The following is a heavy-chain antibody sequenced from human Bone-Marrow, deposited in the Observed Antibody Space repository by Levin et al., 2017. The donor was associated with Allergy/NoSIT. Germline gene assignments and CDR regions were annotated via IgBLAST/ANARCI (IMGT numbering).Heavy chain of an antibody. CDR2: IKEDGSVR. Sequence: QSGGSLRLSCAASGYGFPFTLSWMTWVRQAPGKGLEWVANIKEDGSVRNYVDSVRGRFTISRDNARNLLFLQLNNLRVEDTAVYYCAGDYAFYRFDYWGLGTQVTVSS. CDR1: GYGFPFTLSW. D-gene: IGHD2-2*01. J-gene: IGHJ4*02. V-gene: IGHV3-7*01. CDR3: AGDYAFYRFDY.